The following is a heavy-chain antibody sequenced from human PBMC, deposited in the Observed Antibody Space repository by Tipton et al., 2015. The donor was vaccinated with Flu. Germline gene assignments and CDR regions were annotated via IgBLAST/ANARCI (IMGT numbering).Heavy chain of an antibody. CDR2: IHSGGST. D-gene: IGHD3-22*01. V-gene: IGHV3-66*01. Sequence: SLRLSCAASGFTVNSNHMSWVRQAPGKGLEWVSVIHSGGSTYYADSVKGRFTISSDNSKNTLYLQMNSLRAEDTAVYYCARVNPTRGGVVIKKSDYCFDYWGQGTLVTVSS. J-gene: IGHJ4*02. CDR1: GFTVNSNH. CDR3: ARVNPTRGGVVIKKSDYCFDY.